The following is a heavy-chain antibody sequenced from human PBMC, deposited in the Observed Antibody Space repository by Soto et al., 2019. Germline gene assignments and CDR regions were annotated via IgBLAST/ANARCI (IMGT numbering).Heavy chain of an antibody. V-gene: IGHV4-31*03. J-gene: IGHJ4*02. D-gene: IGHD5-12*01. CDR2: IYYSGGT. CDR3: ARDRGYATDY. Sequence: SETLSLTCTVSGGSISSGGYYWSWIRQHPGKGLEWIGYIYYSGGTYYNPSLKSRVTISVDTSKNQFSLKLSSVTAADTAVYYCARDRGYATDYWGQGTLVTVSS. CDR1: GGSISSGGYY.